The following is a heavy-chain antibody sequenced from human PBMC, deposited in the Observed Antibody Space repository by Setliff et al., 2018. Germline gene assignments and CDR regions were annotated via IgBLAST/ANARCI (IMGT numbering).Heavy chain of an antibody. V-gene: IGHV4-39*01. CDR3: ARGPSKVQFDT. CDR2: VYHSGGT. CDR1: GGSISSGSDY. J-gene: IGHJ5*02. Sequence: SETLSLTCTVSGGSISSGSDYWAWIRQPPGKGLEWLGTVYHSGGTYYNPSLKSRVTMSVDTSKNLFSLKLNSVTAADTALYYCARGPSKVQFDTWGRGIPVTVSS. D-gene: IGHD4-4*01.